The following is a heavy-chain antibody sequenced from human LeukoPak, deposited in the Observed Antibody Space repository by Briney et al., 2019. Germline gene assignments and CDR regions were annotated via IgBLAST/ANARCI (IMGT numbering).Heavy chain of an antibody. D-gene: IGHD6-19*01. CDR3: ARVGRAVAGGFDY. CDR1: GFTVSSNY. Sequence: GGSLRLSCAASGFTVSSNYMSWVRQAPGEGLEWVSVIYSGGSTYYADSVKGRFTISRDNSKNTLYLQMNSLRAEDTAVYYCARVGRAVAGGFDYWGQGTLVTVSS. V-gene: IGHV3-53*01. CDR2: IYSGGST. J-gene: IGHJ4*02.